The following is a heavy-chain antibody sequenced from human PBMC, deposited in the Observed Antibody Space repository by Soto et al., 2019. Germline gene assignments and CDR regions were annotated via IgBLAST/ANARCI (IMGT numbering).Heavy chain of an antibody. Sequence: SETLSLTCAVSGDSISGGDYSWNWIRQPPGKGLEWIGNIYQSGTTSYNPSLKSRLTISLDTSKNQFSLKLTSVTAADTAAYYCARDKITGLLDYWGQGTLVTVSS. J-gene: IGHJ4*02. CDR1: GDSISGGDYS. CDR3: ARDKITGLLDY. V-gene: IGHV4-30-2*01. D-gene: IGHD2-8*02. CDR2: IYQSGTT.